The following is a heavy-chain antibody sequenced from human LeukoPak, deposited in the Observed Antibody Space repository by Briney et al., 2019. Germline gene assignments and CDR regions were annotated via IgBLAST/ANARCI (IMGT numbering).Heavy chain of an antibody. CDR3: AKEAVEYSSSSGWMYYFDY. V-gene: IGHV3-23*01. D-gene: IGHD6-6*01. CDR2: ISGSGGST. J-gene: IGHJ4*02. Sequence: QSGGSLRLSCAASGFTFSSYAMSWVRQAPGKGLEWVSAISGSGGSTYYADSVKGRFTISRDNSKNTLYLQMNSLRAEDTAVYYCAKEAVEYSSSSGWMYYFDYWGQGTLVTVSS. CDR1: GFTFSSYA.